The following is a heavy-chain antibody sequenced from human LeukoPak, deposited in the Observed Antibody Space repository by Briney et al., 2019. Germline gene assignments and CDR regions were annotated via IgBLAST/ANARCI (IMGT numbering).Heavy chain of an antibody. V-gene: IGHV4-59*01. CDR2: IYYSGST. CDR3: ARGKNYATPDYYGSGSRYYYMDV. Sequence: SETLSLTCTVSGGSISSYYWSWIRQPPGKGLEWIGYIYYSGSTNYNPSLKSRVTISVDTSKNQFSLKLSSVTAADTAVYYCARGKNYATPDYYGSGSRYYYMDVWGKGTTVTISS. D-gene: IGHD3-10*01. CDR1: GGSISSYY. J-gene: IGHJ6*03.